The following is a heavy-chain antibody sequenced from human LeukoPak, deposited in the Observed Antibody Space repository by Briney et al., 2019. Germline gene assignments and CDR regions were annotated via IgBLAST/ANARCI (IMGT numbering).Heavy chain of an antibody. Sequence: SETLSLTCTVSGGSISSYYWCWVRQPPGKGLEWIGYIYYSGSTNYNPSLKSRVTISVDTSRNQFSLKLSSVTAADTAVYYCARENDGVNSLWFDPWGQGTLVTVSS. D-gene: IGHD4-23*01. CDR2: IYYSGST. CDR3: ARENDGVNSLWFDP. CDR1: GGSISSYY. V-gene: IGHV4-59*01. J-gene: IGHJ5*02.